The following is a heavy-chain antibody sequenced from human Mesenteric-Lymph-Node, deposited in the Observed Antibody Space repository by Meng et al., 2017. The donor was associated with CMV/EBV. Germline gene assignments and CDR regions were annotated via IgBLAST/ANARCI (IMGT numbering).Heavy chain of an antibody. D-gene: IGHD2-15*01. J-gene: IGHJ4*02. CDR1: GSSISSSNW. V-gene: IGHV4-4*02. CDR2: IYQSGRT. Sequence: SGSSISSSNWWSWVRQPPGKGLEWIGEIYQSGRTNYNPSLKSRVTISVDKSKSQFSLKVASLTAAGTAVYYCAGIDCSGGSCHSIDYWGQGALVTVSS. CDR3: AGIDCSGGSCHSIDY.